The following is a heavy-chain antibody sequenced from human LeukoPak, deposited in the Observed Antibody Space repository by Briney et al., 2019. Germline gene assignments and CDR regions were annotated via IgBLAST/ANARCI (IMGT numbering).Heavy chain of an antibody. Sequence: SETLSLSCTVSGGSISSYYWSWIRQPPGKGLEWIGYIYYSGSTSYNPSLKSRVTISVDTSKNQFSLKLNSVTPADTAVYYCARSRGGFGDYGSWFDPWGQGTLVTVSS. D-gene: IGHD4-17*01. CDR3: ARSRGGFGDYGSWFDP. J-gene: IGHJ5*02. CDR1: GGSISSYY. V-gene: IGHV4-59*01. CDR2: IYYSGST.